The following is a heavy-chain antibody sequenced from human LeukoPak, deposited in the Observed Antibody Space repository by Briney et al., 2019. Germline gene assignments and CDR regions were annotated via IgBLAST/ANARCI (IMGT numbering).Heavy chain of an antibody. CDR2: IYPGDSDT. J-gene: IGHJ5*02. CDR1: GYSFTSYW. CDR3: ARHSRYSSSWYYVWFDP. D-gene: IGHD6-13*01. Sequence: RGESLKISCKGSGYSFTSYWIGWVRQMPGKGLEWMGIIYPGDSDTRYSPSFQGQVTISADKSISTAYLQWSSLKASDTAMYYCARHSRYSSSWYYVWFDPWGQGTLVTVSS. V-gene: IGHV5-51*01.